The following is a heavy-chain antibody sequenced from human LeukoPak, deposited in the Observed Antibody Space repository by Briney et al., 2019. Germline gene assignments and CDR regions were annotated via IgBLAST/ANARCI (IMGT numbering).Heavy chain of an antibody. CDR1: GFTFSSYT. V-gene: IGHV3-21*01. CDR2: ITSSSSYI. CDR3: ARSRPGISVSGTEPCDY. Sequence: GGSLRLSCAASGFTFSSYTMNWVRQAPGKGLEWVSSITSSSSYIYYADSVKGQFTISRDNAKNSLYLQMNSLRAEDTAVYYCARSRPGISVSGTEPCDYWGQGTLVTVSS. D-gene: IGHD6-19*01. J-gene: IGHJ4*02.